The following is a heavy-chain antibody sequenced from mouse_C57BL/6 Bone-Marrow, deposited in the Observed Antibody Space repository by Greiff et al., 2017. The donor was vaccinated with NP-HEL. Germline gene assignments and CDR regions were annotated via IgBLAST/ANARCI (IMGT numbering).Heavy chain of an antibody. D-gene: IGHD2-5*01. Sequence: EVMLVESGGGLVQPGGSLKLSCAASGFTFSDYYMYWVRQTPEKRLEWVAYISNGGGSTYYPDTVKGRFTISRYNAKNTLYLQMSRLKSEDTAMYYCARHVSNYDWFAYWGQGTLVTVSA. CDR2: ISNGGGST. V-gene: IGHV5-12*01. CDR1: GFTFSDYY. CDR3: ARHVSNYDWFAY. J-gene: IGHJ3*01.